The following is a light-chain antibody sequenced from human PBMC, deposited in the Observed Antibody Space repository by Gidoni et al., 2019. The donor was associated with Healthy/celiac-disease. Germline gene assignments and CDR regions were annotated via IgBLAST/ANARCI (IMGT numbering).Light chain of an antibody. V-gene: IGKV1-39*01. CDR2: AAS. CDR3: QQSYSTGA. J-gene: IGKJ3*01. Sequence: DIQMTQSPSSLSASVGDRVTITCRASHGIISYLNWYQQKPGKAPKLLIYAASSLQSGVPSRFSGSGSGTDFTLTISSLQPEDFATYSCQQSYSTGAFGPGTKVDIK. CDR1: HGIISY.